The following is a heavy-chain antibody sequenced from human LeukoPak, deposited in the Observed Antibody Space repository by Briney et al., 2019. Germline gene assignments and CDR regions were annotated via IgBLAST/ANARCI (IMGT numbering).Heavy chain of an antibody. V-gene: IGHV3-33*06. CDR2: IWYDGSNK. D-gene: IGHD6-13*01. CDR3: AKLAAAGAYYYYYMDV. J-gene: IGHJ6*03. CDR1: GFTFSIYG. Sequence: GGSLRLSCAASGFTFSIYGMHWVRQAPGKGLEWVAVIWYDGSNKYYADSVKGRFTISRDNSKNTLYLQMNSLRAEDTAVYYCAKLAAAGAYYYYYMDVWGKGTTVTVSS.